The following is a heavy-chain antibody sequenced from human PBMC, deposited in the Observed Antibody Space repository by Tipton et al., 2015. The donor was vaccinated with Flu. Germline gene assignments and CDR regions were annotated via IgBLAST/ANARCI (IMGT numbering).Heavy chain of an antibody. CDR2: ISTSGDT. Sequence: TLSLTCTVSGGSFSSYYWSWIRQPAGKGLEWIGRISTSGDTNYNPSLKSRVTMSVDTSKNQFSLKLSSVTAADTAVYYCASFSCVGGCSLDVGWGQGTLVTVSS. V-gene: IGHV4-4*07. CDR3: ASFSCVGGCSLDVG. CDR1: GGSFSSYY. J-gene: IGHJ4*02. D-gene: IGHD2-21*01.